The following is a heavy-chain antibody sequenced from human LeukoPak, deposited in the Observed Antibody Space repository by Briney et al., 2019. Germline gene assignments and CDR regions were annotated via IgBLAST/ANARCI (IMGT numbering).Heavy chain of an antibody. D-gene: IGHD6-13*01. CDR3: SSHSRAGHYYFYYMVV. J-gene: IGHJ6*03. CDR2: IYYSENT. V-gene: IGHV4-39*01. CDR1: GVSITSSSYN. Sequence: SETLSLTCTVSGVSITSSSYNWGWIRQPPGKGLEWIGSIYYSENTYYNPSLKSRVTISVDTSKNQFSLKLNSVTAADTAVYYCSSHSRAGHYYFYYMVVWGKGTTVTVSS.